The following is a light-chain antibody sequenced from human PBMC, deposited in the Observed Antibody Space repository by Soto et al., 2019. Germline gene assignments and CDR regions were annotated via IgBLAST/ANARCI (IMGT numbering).Light chain of an antibody. CDR2: NAF. J-gene: IGKJ5*01. V-gene: IGKV1-9*01. Sequence: IQLTQSPSSLSASVGDRVTITCRASQGISSSLAWYQQKPGKAPKLLIYNAFTLQVGVPSRFSGSGSGTDFTLTISSLQPEDFATYYCQQLNSYPITFGQGTRLEIK. CDR1: QGISSS. CDR3: QQLNSYPIT.